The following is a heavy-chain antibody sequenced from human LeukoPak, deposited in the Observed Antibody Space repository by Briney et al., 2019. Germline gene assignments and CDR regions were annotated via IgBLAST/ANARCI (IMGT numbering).Heavy chain of an antibody. CDR3: AREGVGGY. Sequence: SETLSLTCTVSGGSISSDSYYWSWIRQPAGKGLEWIGHIYTSGSTNYNPSLKSRVTISVDTSKNKFSLKLSSVTAADTAVYYCAREGVGGYWGQGTLVTVSS. V-gene: IGHV4-61*09. D-gene: IGHD3-10*01. J-gene: IGHJ4*02. CDR2: IYTSGST. CDR1: GGSISSDSYY.